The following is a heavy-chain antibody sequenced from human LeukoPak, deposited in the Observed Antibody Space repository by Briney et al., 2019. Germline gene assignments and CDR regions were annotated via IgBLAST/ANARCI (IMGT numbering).Heavy chain of an antibody. CDR1: GFTFSSYW. V-gene: IGHV3-48*04. D-gene: IGHD2-15*01. J-gene: IGHJ4*02. CDR3: ARGGSWVDY. CDR2: ISSSAST. Sequence: PGGSLRLSCAASGFTFSSYWMTWVRQAPGKGLEWVSYISSSASTTYADSVKGRFTISRDNAKNSLYLQMNSLRAEDTAVYYCARGGSWVDYWGQGTLVTVSS.